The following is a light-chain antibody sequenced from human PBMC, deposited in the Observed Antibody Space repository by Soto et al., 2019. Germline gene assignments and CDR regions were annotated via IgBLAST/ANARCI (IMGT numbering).Light chain of an antibody. CDR3: QQRYVWLT. CDR2: GAS. J-gene: IGKJ4*01. CDR1: QSVSSSY. V-gene: IGKV3D-20*02. Sequence: EFVLTQSPGTLSLSPGERATLSCRASQSVSSSYLAWYQQKPGQAPRLLIYGASSRATGIPDRFSGSGSRTDFTLTISSLEPEDSAVYYCQQRYVWLTFGGGTKVDIK.